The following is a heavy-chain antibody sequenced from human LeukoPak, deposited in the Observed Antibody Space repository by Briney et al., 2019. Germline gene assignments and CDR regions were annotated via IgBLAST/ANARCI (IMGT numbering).Heavy chain of an antibody. J-gene: IGHJ6*02. Sequence: SETLSLTCAVYGGSFSGYYWSWIRQPPGKGLEWIGEINHSGSTNYNPSLKSRVTISVDTSKNQFSLKLSSVTAADTAVYYCARAHLGTHSYYYYGMDVWGQGTTVTVSS. V-gene: IGHV4-34*01. CDR1: GGSFSGYY. CDR3: ARAHLGTHSYYYYGMDV. CDR2: INHSGST. D-gene: IGHD3-16*01.